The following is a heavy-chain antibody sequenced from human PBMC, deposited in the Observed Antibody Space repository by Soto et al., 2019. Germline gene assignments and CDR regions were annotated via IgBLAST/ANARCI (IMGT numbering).Heavy chain of an antibody. CDR2: IALSGTI. Sequence: VVSLILSCSSSVFTFIDYIINWVRQAPVNWLEWVSHIALSGTIYYADSVKGRFTISRDNGKNSLYLQMDSLRDEETAVYYCARDGKRGYDCEYWGHGTMVTVSS. CDR1: VFTFIDYI. D-gene: IGHD5-12*01. V-gene: IGHV3-48*02. CDR3: ARDGKRGYDCEY. J-gene: IGHJ4*01.